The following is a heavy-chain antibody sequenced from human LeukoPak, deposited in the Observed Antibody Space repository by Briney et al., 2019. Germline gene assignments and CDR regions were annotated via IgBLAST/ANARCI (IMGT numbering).Heavy chain of an antibody. D-gene: IGHD3-10*01. CDR2: ISANTGGT. CDR1: GYAFTGYY. V-gene: IGHV1-2*02. J-gene: IGHJ2*01. CDR3: ASPWGRWFGELIWYFDL. Sequence: ASVTVSCKASGYAFTGYYIHWVRQAPGQGLEWMGWISANTGGTNYAQNFQGRVTMTRDTSITTAYMELSRLRSDDTAVYYCASPWGRWFGELIWYFDLWGRGTLVTVSS.